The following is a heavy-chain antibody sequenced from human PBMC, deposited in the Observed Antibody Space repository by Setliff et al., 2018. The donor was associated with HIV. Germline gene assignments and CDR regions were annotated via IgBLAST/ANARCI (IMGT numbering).Heavy chain of an antibody. CDR1: GFTVSNNY. V-gene: IGHV3-66*02. Sequence: ETLSLSCAASGFTVSNNYMSWVRQAPGKGLEWVSVIYDGGATYYGDSVKGRFTISRDNSKNTLHLQMNSLRVEDTAVYYCARVDYHDYNGYIDFWGQGTLVTVSS. J-gene: IGHJ4*02. CDR2: IYDGGAT. D-gene: IGHD3-22*01. CDR3: ARVDYHDYNGYIDF.